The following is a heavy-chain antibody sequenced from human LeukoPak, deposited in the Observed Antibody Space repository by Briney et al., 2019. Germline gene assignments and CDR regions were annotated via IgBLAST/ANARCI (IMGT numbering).Heavy chain of an antibody. CDR3: ARETYNFWSGYPDY. J-gene: IGHJ4*02. V-gene: IGHV4-59*11. CDR1: GGSFTSHY. CDR2: IYYGGST. Sequence: SETLSLTCTVSGGSFTSHYWSWIRQPRGKGLEWIGFIYYGGSTNYNPSLKSRVTMSLDTSKNQFSLKLTSVTAADTAVYYCARETYNFWSGYPDYWGQGALVTVSS. D-gene: IGHD3-3*01.